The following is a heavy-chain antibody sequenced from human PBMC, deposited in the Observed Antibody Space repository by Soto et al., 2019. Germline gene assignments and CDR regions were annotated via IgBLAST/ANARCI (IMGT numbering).Heavy chain of an antibody. Sequence: GSLRLSCAASGFTFRSYAMSWVRQAPGKGLEWVSVISGSGGSTYYADSVEGRFTISRDNSKNTLYLQMNSLRAEDTAIYYCAKDSCSGGSCYSGSDYWGQGTLVTVSS. J-gene: IGHJ4*02. V-gene: IGHV3-23*01. CDR3: AKDSCSGGSCYSGSDY. CDR1: GFTFRSYA. CDR2: ISGSGGST. D-gene: IGHD2-15*01.